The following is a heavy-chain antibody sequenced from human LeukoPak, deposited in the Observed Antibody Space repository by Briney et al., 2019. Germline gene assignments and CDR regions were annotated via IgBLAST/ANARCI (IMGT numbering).Heavy chain of an antibody. D-gene: IGHD3-22*01. V-gene: IGHV4-39*01. J-gene: IGHJ3*02. Sequence: KPSETLSLTYTVSGGSISSSTYYWGWIRQPPGKGLEWIGSIYYSGSTYYNPSLKSRVTISVDTSKNQFSLKLSSVTAADTAVYYCAGYASSGRRDAFDIWGQGTMVTVSS. CDR2: IYYSGST. CDR3: AGYASSGRRDAFDI. CDR1: GGSISSSTYY.